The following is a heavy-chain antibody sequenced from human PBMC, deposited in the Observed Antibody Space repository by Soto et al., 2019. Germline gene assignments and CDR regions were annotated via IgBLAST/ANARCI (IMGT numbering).Heavy chain of an antibody. CDR3: ATGVTEYVRVWADKPLDS. D-gene: IGHD2-21*02. Sequence: GGSLRLSCRTSTVYCAIYGIYLVRQSPGRGLECLSYMSFDGIETHYADSVKGRLTMSKYQSESETTFCFLMDTLKRDDTAVYHCATGVTEYVRVWADKPLDSGGRGSLVTVSS. CDR1: TVYCAIYG. CDR2: MSFDGIET. V-gene: IGHV3-30*02. J-gene: IGHJ5*01.